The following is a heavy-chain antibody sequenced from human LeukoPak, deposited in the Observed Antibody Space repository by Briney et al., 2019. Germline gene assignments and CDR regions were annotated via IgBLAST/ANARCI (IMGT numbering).Heavy chain of an antibody. CDR3: AKVVELRYFDWSPYDY. CDR1: GFTFSSYG. D-gene: IGHD3-9*01. V-gene: IGHV3-30*02. J-gene: IGHJ4*02. Sequence: PGGSLRLSCAASGFTFSSYGMHWVRQAPGKGLEWVAFIRYDGSNKYYADSVKGRFTISRDNSKNTLYLQMNSLRAEDTAVYYCAKVVELRYFDWSPYDYWGQGTLVTVSS. CDR2: IRYDGSNK.